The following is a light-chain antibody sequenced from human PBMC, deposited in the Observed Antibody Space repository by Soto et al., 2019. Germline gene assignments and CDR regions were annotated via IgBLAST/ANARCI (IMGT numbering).Light chain of an antibody. J-gene: IGKJ1*01. CDR1: QSVSSN. CDR2: GAS. CDR3: QQYNNCPPVT. V-gene: IGKV3-15*01. Sequence: EIVMTQSPATLSVSPGERATLSCRASQSVSSNLAWYQQKPGQAPRLLIYGASTRATGIPARFSGSGSGTEFTLTISSLQSEDFAVYYCQQYNNCPPVTFRQGTNVDIK.